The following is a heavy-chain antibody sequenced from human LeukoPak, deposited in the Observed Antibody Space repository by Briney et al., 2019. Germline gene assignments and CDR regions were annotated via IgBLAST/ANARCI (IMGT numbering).Heavy chain of an antibody. V-gene: IGHV4-39*07. CDR1: GDSISSSSYF. D-gene: IGHD3-22*01. Sequence: SETLSLTCTASGDSISSSSYFWGWIRQPPGKGLEWIGSIYYSGSTSYSPSLKSRVTISVDTSKNQFSLKLSSVTAADTAVYYCARGDYYYDSSGYYLPFDYWGQGTLVTVSS. CDR3: ARGDYYYDSSGYYLPFDY. J-gene: IGHJ4*02. CDR2: IYYSGST.